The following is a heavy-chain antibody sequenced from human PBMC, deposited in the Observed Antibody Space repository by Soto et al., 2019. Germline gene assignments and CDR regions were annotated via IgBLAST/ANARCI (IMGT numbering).Heavy chain of an antibody. CDR1: GYPFSYFW. D-gene: IGHD3-22*01. J-gene: IGHJ4*02. Sequence: GESLKISCEGSGYPFSYFWTAWVRQMPGKGLEWMGIIYPSDSDTKYSPSFQGQVTISADKSTNTAYLQWSSLKASDTAMYYCARSDYDISAYFGHTGTFEYWGQGTLVTVSS. CDR2: IYPSDSDT. V-gene: IGHV5-51*01. CDR3: ARSDYDISAYFGHTGTFEY.